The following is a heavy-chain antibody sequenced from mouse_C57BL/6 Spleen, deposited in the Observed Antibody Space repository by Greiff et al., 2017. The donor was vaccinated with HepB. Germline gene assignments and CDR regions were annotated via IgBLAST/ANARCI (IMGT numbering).Heavy chain of an antibody. CDR2: INPYNGGT. CDR3: ARDYYGRNYFGY. D-gene: IGHD1-1*01. V-gene: IGHV1-19*01. J-gene: IGHJ2*01. CDR1: GYTFTDYY. Sequence: VQLQQSGPVLVKPGASVKMSCKASGYTFTDYYMNWVKQSHGKSLEWIGVINPYNGGTSYNQKFKGKATLTVDKSTSTAYMVLNSLTSEDSAVYYCARDYYGRNYFGYWGKGTTLTVAS.